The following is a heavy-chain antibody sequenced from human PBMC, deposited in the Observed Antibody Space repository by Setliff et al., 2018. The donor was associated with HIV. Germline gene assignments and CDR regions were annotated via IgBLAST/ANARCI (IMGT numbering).Heavy chain of an antibody. D-gene: IGHD3-3*01. Sequence: ASVKVSCKVSGGTFSDYAVTWVRQAPGQGLEWMGGVIPVFGTGNYAQKFQGRVTITTDESTRTAYMELRSLRSEDTAVYYCARVPSPFVQEGYFDDWGQGTLVTVS. CDR2: VIPVFGTG. J-gene: IGHJ4*01. V-gene: IGHV1-69*05. CDR3: ARVPSPFVQEGYFDD. CDR1: GGTFSDYA.